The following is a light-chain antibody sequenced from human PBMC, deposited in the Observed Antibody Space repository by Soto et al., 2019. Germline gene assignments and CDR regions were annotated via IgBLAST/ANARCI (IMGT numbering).Light chain of an antibody. V-gene: IGKV3-20*01. Sequence: EIVLTQSPGTLSLSPGERATLSCRASQSVSSIYLAWYQQKTGPAPRLLIYGASSRPTGIPDRFSGSGCGTDFTLAISRLEPEDFAVYYCQQYGSSALTFGGGTKVEIK. CDR1: QSVSSIY. J-gene: IGKJ4*01. CDR3: QQYGSSALT. CDR2: GAS.